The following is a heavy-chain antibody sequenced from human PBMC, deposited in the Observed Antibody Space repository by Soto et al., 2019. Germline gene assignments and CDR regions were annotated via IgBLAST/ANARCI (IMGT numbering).Heavy chain of an antibody. CDR1: GGTFSSYT. Sequence: QVQLVQSGAEVKKPGSSVKVSCKASGGTFSSYTISWVRQAPGQGLEWMGRIIPILGIANYAQKFQGRVTITADKSTSTAYMELSSLRSEDTSVYYCARGVRDSSCYYRFYFDYWGQGTLVTVSS. CDR2: IIPILGIA. D-gene: IGHD3-22*01. V-gene: IGHV1-69*02. J-gene: IGHJ4*02. CDR3: ARGVRDSSCYYRFYFDY.